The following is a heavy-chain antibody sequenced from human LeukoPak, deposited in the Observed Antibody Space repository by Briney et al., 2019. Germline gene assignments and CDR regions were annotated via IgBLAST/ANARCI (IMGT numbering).Heavy chain of an antibody. CDR3: ASGGIAVAKTFDY. D-gene: IGHD6-19*01. CDR1: EGTCRSYA. Sequence: RAIEGTCRSYAISWVRQAPGQRHEWMGGIIPIFGTANYAQKFQGRVTITADESTSTAYMELSSLRSEDTAVYYCASGGIAVAKTFDYWGQGTLVTVSS. J-gene: IGHJ4*02. CDR2: IIPIFGTA. V-gene: IGHV1-69*01.